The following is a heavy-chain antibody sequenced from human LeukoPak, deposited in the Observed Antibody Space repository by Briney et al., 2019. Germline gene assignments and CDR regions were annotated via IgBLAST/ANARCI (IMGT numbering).Heavy chain of an antibody. V-gene: IGHV3-30*02. CDR3: AKDYIPWIQLPSCWFDP. CDR2: IRYDGSNK. D-gene: IGHD5-18*01. Sequence: GGSLRLSCAASGFTFSSYGMLWVRQAPGKGLEWVAFIRYDGSNKYYADSVKGRFTISRDNSKNTLYLQMNSLRAEDTAVYYCAKDYIPWIQLPSCWFDPWGQGTLVTVSS. CDR1: GFTFSSYG. J-gene: IGHJ5*02.